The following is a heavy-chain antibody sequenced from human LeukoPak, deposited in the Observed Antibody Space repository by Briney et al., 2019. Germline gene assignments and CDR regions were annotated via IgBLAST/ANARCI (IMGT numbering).Heavy chain of an antibody. Sequence: GGSLRLSCAASGFTFSSYAMHWVRQAPGKGLEWVAVISYDGSNKYYADSVKGRFTISRDNSKNTLYLQMNSLRAEDTAVYYCARGRYSSRSGGYYFDIWGQGTLVTVPS. J-gene: IGHJ4*02. CDR1: GFTFSSYA. CDR3: ARGRYSSRSGGYYFDI. V-gene: IGHV3-30-3*01. D-gene: IGHD2-2*01. CDR2: ISYDGSNK.